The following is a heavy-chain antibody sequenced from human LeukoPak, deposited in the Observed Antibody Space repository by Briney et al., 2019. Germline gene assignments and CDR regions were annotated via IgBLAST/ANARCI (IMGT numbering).Heavy chain of an antibody. Sequence: SETLSLTCAVHXGPFXGYYWSWIRXAPXXXXEXXGXINHSGSTNYNPSLQSRVTISVDTSETQFSLKLSSVTAAATAVYXCARVRXYIXSWFGWYFDLWGRGALVTVSS. V-gene: IGHV4-34*01. D-gene: IGHD6-13*01. J-gene: IGHJ2*01. CDR3: ARVRXYIXSWFGWYFDL. CDR1: XGPFXGYY. CDR2: INHSGST.